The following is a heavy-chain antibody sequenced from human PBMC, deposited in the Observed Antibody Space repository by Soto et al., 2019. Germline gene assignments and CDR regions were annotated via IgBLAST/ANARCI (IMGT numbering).Heavy chain of an antibody. CDR2: IYDTGISGYTPST. J-gene: IGHJ6*02. Sequence: SETLSLTCTVSGGSTTSSYWSWIRRPPGKGLEWIAYIYDTGISGYTPSTSYNPSLKSRVTMSVDTSKSQFSLKLTSVTAADAAVYYCARGEDAFFYYGLDVWRQGITVTVSS. CDR3: ARGEDAFFYYGLDV. CDR1: GGSTTSSY. V-gene: IGHV4-59*01.